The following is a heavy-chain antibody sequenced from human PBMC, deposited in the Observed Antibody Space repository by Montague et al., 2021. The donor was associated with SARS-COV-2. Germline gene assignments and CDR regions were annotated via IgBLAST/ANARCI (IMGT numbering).Heavy chain of an antibody. CDR1: GFTFSNSA. V-gene: IGHV3-23*01. D-gene: IGHD2-2*01. J-gene: IGHJ6*02. CDR2: SSGSDGGT. Sequence: SLRLSCAASGFTFSNSAMNWVRQAPEKGLEWVSGSSGSDGGTHYADSVKGRFTISRDNSKNVLYLQMNSLRAEDTAVYYCAKDQGDCSSSRCFRGWTYYYYGMDVWGQGTTVTVSS. CDR3: AKDQGDCSSSRCFRGWTYYYYGMDV.